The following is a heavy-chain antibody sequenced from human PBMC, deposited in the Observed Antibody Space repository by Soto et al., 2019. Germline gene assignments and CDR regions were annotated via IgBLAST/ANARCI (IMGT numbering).Heavy chain of an antibody. CDR2: INPILSMS. D-gene: IGHD3-10*01. J-gene: IGHJ4*02. V-gene: IGHV1-69*02. CDR1: GDTFNFYS. CDR3: ASSYGSGYRAFDS. Sequence: QVQLVQSGAEVKKPGSSVRVSCKASGDTFNFYSINWVRQAPGLWLEWMGRINPILSMSNYAQRFQGRVTMTADKSTSTAYMELSSLRSEDTAMYYCASSYGSGYRAFDSWGQGALVTVSS.